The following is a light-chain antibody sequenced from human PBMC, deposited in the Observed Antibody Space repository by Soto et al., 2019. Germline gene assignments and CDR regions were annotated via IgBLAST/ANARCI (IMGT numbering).Light chain of an antibody. Sequence: QSVLTQPPSASGSPGQIAAISCTGTSSDVGGYNYVSWYQQHPGKAPKLMLYEVNKRPSGVPVRLSGSTSGITASLTVSCLQAEDEADYYCSSYAGSSNVFGTGTKVTVL. CDR1: SSDVGGYNY. J-gene: IGLJ1*01. CDR2: EVN. V-gene: IGLV2-8*01. CDR3: SSYAGSSNV.